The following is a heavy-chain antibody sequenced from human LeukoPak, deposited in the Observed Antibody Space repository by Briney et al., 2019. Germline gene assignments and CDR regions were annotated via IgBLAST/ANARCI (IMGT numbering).Heavy chain of an antibody. Sequence: ASVKVSCKASGGTFSSYAISWVRQAPGQGLEWMGGIIPIFGTANYAQKFQGRVTITADESTSTAYMELSSLRSGDTAVYYCATRPPTMVRGVIPLDYWGQGTLVTVSS. CDR3: ATRPPTMVRGVIPLDY. CDR1: GGTFSSYA. V-gene: IGHV1-69*13. D-gene: IGHD3-10*01. J-gene: IGHJ4*02. CDR2: IIPIFGTA.